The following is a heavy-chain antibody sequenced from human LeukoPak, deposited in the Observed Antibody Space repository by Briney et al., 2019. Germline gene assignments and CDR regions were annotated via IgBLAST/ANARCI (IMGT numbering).Heavy chain of an antibody. J-gene: IGHJ4*02. V-gene: IGHV4-59*11. D-gene: IGHD3-22*01. CDR3: ARGHYYDSSGDY. CDR1: GDSISSHY. CDR2: IYNSGST. Sequence: SETLSLTCTVSGDSISSHYWSWIRQPPGKGLEWIGYIYNSGSTNYNPSLKSRVTISVDTSKNQFSLNLGSVTAADTAVYYCARGHYYDSSGDYWGQGTLVTVSS.